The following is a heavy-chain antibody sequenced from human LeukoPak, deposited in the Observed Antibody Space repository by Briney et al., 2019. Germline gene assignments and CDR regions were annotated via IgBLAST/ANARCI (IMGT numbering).Heavy chain of an antibody. CDR3: ARHGDFGDTDAFDG. D-gene: IGHD3-16*01. Sequence: PSETLSLSCTVSGDSIKSHYGSWIRLPPGKGLEWIAYIFYSGGTNRNPSLKSRLTISVDTSKNQVSLRLTSVTAADTAVYYCARHGDFGDTDAFDGWGQGTMATVSS. CDR2: IFYSGGT. V-gene: IGHV4-59*08. CDR1: GDSIKSHY. J-gene: IGHJ3*01.